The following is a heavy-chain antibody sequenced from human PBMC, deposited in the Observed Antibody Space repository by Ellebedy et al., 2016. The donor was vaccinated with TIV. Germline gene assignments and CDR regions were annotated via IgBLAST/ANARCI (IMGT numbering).Heavy chain of an antibody. CDR1: GGTFSSYA. V-gene: IGHV1-69*13. CDR2: IIPIFGTA. CDR3: ARDSRQTYYYGSGSYSLDY. Sequence: AASVKVSCKASGGTFSSYAISWVRQAPGQGLEWMGGIIPIFGTANYAQKFQGRVTITADESTSTAYMELSSLRSEDTAVYYCARDSRQTYYYGSGSYSLDYWGQGTLVTVSS. D-gene: IGHD3-10*01. J-gene: IGHJ4*02.